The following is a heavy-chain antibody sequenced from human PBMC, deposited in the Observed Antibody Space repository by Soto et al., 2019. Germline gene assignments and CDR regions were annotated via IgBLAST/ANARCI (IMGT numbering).Heavy chain of an antibody. D-gene: IGHD1-7*01. CDR3: ARNGNYPRLDP. Sequence: HVQLQESGPGLVKPSQTLSLICTVSGGSVSSRDYYWAWIRQHPGKGLEWICYSHYTGNSYYNPSLKSRVTISVDTSENQFYLELRSVTVADTAVYFCARNGNYPRLDPWGQGALVTVSS. CDR1: GGSVSSRDYY. J-gene: IGHJ5*02. CDR2: SHYTGNS. V-gene: IGHV4-31*03.